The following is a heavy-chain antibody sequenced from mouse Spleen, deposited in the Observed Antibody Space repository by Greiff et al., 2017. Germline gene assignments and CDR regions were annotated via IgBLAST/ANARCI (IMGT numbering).Heavy chain of an antibody. CDR3: ASYDYDGNWYFDV. D-gene: IGHD2-4*01. CDR1: GFTFSSYA. J-gene: IGHJ1*01. CDR2: ISSGGSYT. V-gene: IGHV5-9-1*01. Sequence: EVMLVESGGGLVKPGGSLKLSCAASGFTFSSYAMSWVRQTPEKRLEWVATISSGGSYTYYPDSVKGRFTISRDNAKNTLYLQMSSLRSEDTAMYYCASYDYDGNWYFDVWGAGTTVTVSS.